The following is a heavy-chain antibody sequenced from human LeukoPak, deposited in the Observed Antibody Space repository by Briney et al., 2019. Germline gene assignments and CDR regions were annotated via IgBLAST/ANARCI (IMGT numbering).Heavy chain of an antibody. V-gene: IGHV1-18*01. D-gene: IGHD6-19*01. CDR1: GYTFTSYG. J-gene: IGHJ5*02. CDR3: AREGSAVAGYNWFDP. CDR2: ISAYNGNT. Sequence: ASVKVSCKASGYTFTSYGISWVRQAPGQGLEWMGWISAYNGNTKYAEKLQGRVTMTTDTSTSTAYMELRSLRSDDTAVYYCAREGSAVAGYNWFDPWGQGTLVTVSS.